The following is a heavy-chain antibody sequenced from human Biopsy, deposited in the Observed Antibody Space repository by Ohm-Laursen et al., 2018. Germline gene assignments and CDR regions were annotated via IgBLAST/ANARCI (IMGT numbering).Heavy chain of an antibody. J-gene: IGHJ6*02. CDR1: GFTFNNYG. Sequence: SLRLSCSVSGFTFNNYGMQWVRQAPGKGLEWVAFIFYDGSNTYYADSVKGRFTISRDNSRDTLYLQMSSLRAEDTAVYYCAKDRYNYTPIGGFSMDVWGQGTTVTVSS. D-gene: IGHD5-18*01. V-gene: IGHV3-30*18. CDR2: IFYDGSNT. CDR3: AKDRYNYTPIGGFSMDV.